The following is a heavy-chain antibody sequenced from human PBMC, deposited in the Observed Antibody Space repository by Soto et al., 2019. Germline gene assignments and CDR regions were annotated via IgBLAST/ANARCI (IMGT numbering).Heavy chain of an antibody. CDR3: ARGYFDWLPKVFDF. J-gene: IGHJ4*02. D-gene: IGHD3-9*01. Sequence: QVQLQESGPGLVKPSQTLSLTCTVSGGSVSSGDYYWSWIRQPPGKGLEWIGYIYYSESTYYNPSLKSRVSISVDTSKNLLSLKLSSVTAADTAVYYCARGYFDWLPKVFDFWGQGTLVTVSS. V-gene: IGHV4-30-4*01. CDR1: GGSVSSGDYY. CDR2: IYYSEST.